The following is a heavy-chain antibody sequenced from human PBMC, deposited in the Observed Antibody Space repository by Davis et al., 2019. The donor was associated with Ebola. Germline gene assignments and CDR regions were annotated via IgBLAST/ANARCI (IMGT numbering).Heavy chain of an antibody. D-gene: IGHD3-3*01. CDR2: INHSGST. CDR3: ARAHDFWSGNWFDP. CDR1: GGSFSGYY. J-gene: IGHJ5*02. V-gene: IGHV4-34*01. Sequence: PSETLSLTCAVYGGSFSGYYWSWIRQPPGKGLEWIGEINHSGSTNYNPSLKSRVTISVDTSKNQFSLKLSSVTAADTAVYYCARAHDFWSGNWFDPWGQGTLVTVSS.